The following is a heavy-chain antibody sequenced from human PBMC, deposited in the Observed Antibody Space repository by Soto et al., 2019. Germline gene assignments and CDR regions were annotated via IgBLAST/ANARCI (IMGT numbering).Heavy chain of an antibody. D-gene: IGHD2-15*01. Sequence: SETLSLTCTVSGGSISSYYWSWIRQPPGKGLEWIGYIYYSGSTNYNPSLKSRVTISVDTSKNQFSLKLSSVTAADTAVYYCARRQAATLDYWGQGTLVTVPQ. J-gene: IGHJ4*02. CDR2: IYYSGST. CDR3: ARRQAATLDY. CDR1: GGSISSYY. V-gene: IGHV4-59*08.